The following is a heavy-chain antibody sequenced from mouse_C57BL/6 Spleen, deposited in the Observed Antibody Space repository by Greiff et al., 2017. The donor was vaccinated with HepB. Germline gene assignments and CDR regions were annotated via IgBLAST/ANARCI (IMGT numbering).Heavy chain of an antibody. CDR3: ARDSPKLLRSHFDY. J-gene: IGHJ2*01. V-gene: IGHV5-4*01. CDR2: ISDGGSYT. CDR1: GFTFSSYA. Sequence: EVQLQQSGGGLVKPGGSLKLSCAASGFTFSSYAMSWVRQTPEKRLEWVATISDGGSYTYYPDNVKGRFTISRDNAKNNLYLQMSHLKSEDTAMYYCARDSPKLLRSHFDYWGQGTTLTVSS. D-gene: IGHD1-1*01.